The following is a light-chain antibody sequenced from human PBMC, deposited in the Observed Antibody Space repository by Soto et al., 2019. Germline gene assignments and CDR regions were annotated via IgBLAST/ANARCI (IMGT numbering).Light chain of an antibody. CDR2: EVS. Sequence: QSALTQPASVSGSPGQSITISCTGTSSDVGGYNYVSWYQQHPGKAPKLMIYEVSNRPSGVSNRFSGSKSGNTASLTLSGLQAEDEADYYCSSYTSSSPRVFGGGTKVTVL. CDR3: SSYTSSSPRV. V-gene: IGLV2-14*01. CDR1: SSDVGGYNY. J-gene: IGLJ3*02.